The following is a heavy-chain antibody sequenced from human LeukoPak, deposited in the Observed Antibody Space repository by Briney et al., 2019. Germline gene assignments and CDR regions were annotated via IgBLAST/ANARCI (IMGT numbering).Heavy chain of an antibody. CDR2: FYTSANT. Sequence: SETLSLTCSVSGASIRSYFWSWIRQSPGRGLEWIGNFYTSANTIYNPSLQSRVTISVDTSKNESSLRLTSVTAADTAVYYCARRRTGTTHNWFDPWGQGTLVSVSS. CDR3: ARRRTGTTHNWFDP. CDR1: GASIRSYF. V-gene: IGHV4-4*09. D-gene: IGHD1-1*01. J-gene: IGHJ5*02.